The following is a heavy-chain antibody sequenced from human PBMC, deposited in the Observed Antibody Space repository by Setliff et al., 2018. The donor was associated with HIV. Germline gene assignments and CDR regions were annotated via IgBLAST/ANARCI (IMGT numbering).Heavy chain of an antibody. CDR1: GYSFNTYW. V-gene: IGHV5-51*01. D-gene: IGHD2-15*01. CDR3: ARLGGICSGGSCTALAYTMDV. CDR2: VYPGDSDT. Sequence: LKISCQGSGYSFNTYWIGWVRQRPGKGLEWMGIVYPGDSDTRYSPSFQGQVTISADKSISTAYLQCSSLKASDTAMYYCARLGGICSGGSCTALAYTMDVWGQGTTVTVSS. J-gene: IGHJ6*02.